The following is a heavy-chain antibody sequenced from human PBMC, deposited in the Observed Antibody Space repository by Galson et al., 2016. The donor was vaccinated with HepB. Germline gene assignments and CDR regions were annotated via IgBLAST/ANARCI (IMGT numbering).Heavy chain of an antibody. CDR2: ISDSEST. CDR3: AKDEGFYNGMDF. J-gene: IGHJ6*02. V-gene: IGHV4-61*01. CDR1: GGSVSSASHY. Sequence: TVSGGSVSSASHYWSWVRQPTGKGLEWIGYISDSESTNYNPSLKGRVTISLDRSKNQFSLRLNSVIAADTAVYYCAKDEGFYNGMDFWGQGTTVTVSS. D-gene: IGHD2-2*02.